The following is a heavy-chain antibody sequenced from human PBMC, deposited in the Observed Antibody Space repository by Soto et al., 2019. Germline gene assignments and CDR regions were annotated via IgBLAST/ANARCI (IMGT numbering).Heavy chain of an antibody. CDR2: IYWDDDK. Sequence: QITLKESGPTLVKPTQTLTLTCTFSGFSLTTRGVGVGWIRQPPGKALEWLVLIYWDDDKRYSPSLKSRLTITKDTSKNQVVLTLTNMDPVDTATYYCAHVPGSGQLLYSYYYYMDVWGKGATVAVS. V-gene: IGHV2-5*02. D-gene: IGHD3-10*01. J-gene: IGHJ6*03. CDR1: GFSLTTRGVG. CDR3: AHVPGSGQLLYSYYYYMDV.